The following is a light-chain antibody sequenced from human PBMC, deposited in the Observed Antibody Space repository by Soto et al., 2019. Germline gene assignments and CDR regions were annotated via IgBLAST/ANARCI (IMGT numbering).Light chain of an antibody. CDR3: QSYGRSNHWV. Sequence: NFMLTQPHSVSESPGKTVTISCTRSSGSIASNYVQWYQQRPGSAPTTVIYEDNQRPSGVPDRFSGSIDSSSNSASLTISGMETEDGAGYYCQSYGRSNHWVVGGGTKLTVL. V-gene: IGLV6-57*03. J-gene: IGLJ3*02. CDR1: SGSIASNY. CDR2: EDN.